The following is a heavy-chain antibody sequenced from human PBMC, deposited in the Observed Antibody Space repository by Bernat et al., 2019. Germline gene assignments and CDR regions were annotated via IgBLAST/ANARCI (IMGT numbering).Heavy chain of an antibody. J-gene: IGHJ4*02. CDR1: GFIFSDHY. CDR2: SRNKANSYTT. Sequence: EVHLVESGGGLVQPGGSLRLSCAASGFIFSDHYMDWVRQAPGKGLEWVGRSRNKANSYTTEYAASVKGRFTVSRDDSENSLYLQMNSLKTEDTAVYYSAGSYGDYRRFDYWGQGTLVTVSS. CDR3: AGSYGDYRRFDY. D-gene: IGHD4-17*01. V-gene: IGHV3-72*01.